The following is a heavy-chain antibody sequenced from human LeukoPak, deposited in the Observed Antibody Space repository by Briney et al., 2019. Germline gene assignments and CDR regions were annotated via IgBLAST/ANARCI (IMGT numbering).Heavy chain of an antibody. CDR2: MNPNSGNT. J-gene: IGHJ4*02. CDR1: GYTFTSYD. CDR3: AGSSSGYLIDY. D-gene: IGHD3-22*01. V-gene: IGHV1-8*03. Sequence: ASVKVSCKASGYTFTSYDINWVRQATGQGLEWMGWMNPNSGNTGYAQKFQGRVTITRNTSISTAYMELSSLRSEDTAVYYCAGSSSGYLIDYWGQGTLVTVSS.